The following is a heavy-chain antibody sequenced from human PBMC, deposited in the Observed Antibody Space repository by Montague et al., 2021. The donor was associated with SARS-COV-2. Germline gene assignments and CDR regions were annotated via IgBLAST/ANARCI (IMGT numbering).Heavy chain of an antibody. D-gene: IGHD4-23*01. V-gene: IGHV4-34*01. CDR1: GGSFSGYY. J-gene: IGHJ4*02. CDR3: ARWDPQTLTLIGLRGKSASDY. CDR2: INHSGTT. Sequence: SETLSLTCAVYGGSFSGYYWTWIRQSPGKGLEWIAEINHSGTTNYNFNPSLRNRVTISVDTSKSQFSLKLSSVTAADTGVYYCARWDPQTLTLIGLRGKSASDYWGQETLVTVSS.